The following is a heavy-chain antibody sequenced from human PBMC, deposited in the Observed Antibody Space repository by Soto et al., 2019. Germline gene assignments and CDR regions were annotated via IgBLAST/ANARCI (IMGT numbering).Heavy chain of an antibody. CDR1: SDSISSYY. J-gene: IGHJ4*02. D-gene: IGHD6-19*01. V-gene: IGHV4-59*08. CDR2: TDYSGNT. Sequence: QVQLQASGPGLVRPSATLSLTCTVSSDSISSYYWIWIRQSPGKGLEWIGYTDYSGNTNYNPSLKSRVTISGDTSKNQFSLRLSSVTAADTAVYYCARAVGDTIYNLDYWGQGTLVTVSS. CDR3: ARAVGDTIYNLDY.